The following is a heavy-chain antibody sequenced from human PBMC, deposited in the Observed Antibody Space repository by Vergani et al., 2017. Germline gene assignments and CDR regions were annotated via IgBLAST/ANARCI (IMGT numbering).Heavy chain of an antibody. J-gene: IGHJ3*02. CDR1: GGTFSSYA. V-gene: IGHV1-69*01. CDR2: IIPIFGTA. D-gene: IGHD2-15*01. CDR3: ARGLELVGSNVFDI. Sequence: QVQLVQSGAEVKKPGSSVKVSCKASGGTFSSYAISWVRQAPGQGLEWMGGIIPIFGTANYAQKFQGRVTITADESTSPAYMELRSLRSEDTAVYYCARGLELVGSNVFDIWGQGTMVTVSS.